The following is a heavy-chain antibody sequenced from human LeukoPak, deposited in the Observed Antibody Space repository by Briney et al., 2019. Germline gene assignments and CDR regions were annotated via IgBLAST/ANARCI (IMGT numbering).Heavy chain of an antibody. CDR1: GFTFTSYA. D-gene: IGHD2-21*02. Sequence: GGSLRLSCAASGFTFTSYALSWVRQAPGKGLEWVSAISAGGGSTYDADSVKGRFTISSDNSKNTVYLQMTSLRVDDTAVYYCAKFDRTATYFDSWGQGTLVTVSS. J-gene: IGHJ4*02. V-gene: IGHV3-23*01. CDR3: AKFDRTATYFDS. CDR2: ISAGGGST.